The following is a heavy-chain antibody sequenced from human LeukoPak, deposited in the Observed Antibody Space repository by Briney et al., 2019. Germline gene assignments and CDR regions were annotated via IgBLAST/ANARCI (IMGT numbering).Heavy chain of an antibody. CDR2: IYYGGST. CDR3: ARHRGSWYYFDY. V-gene: IGHV4-59*08. D-gene: IGHD6-13*01. CDR1: GGSISSYY. Sequence: PSETLSLTCTVSGGSISSYYWSWIRQPPGKGLEWSGYIYYGGSTNYNPSLKSRVTISVDTSKNQFSLKLSSVTAADTAVYYCARHRGSWYYFDYWGQGTLVTVSS. J-gene: IGHJ4*02.